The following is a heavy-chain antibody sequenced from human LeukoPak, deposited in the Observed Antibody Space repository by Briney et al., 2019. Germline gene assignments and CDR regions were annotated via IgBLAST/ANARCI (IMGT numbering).Heavy chain of an antibody. CDR3: ATRGFGLGADRDY. Sequence: GPLRLSCAVSAFTVGSNYMSWVRRAPGKGLEWVSFIYRGSSTYYEDSVRGRFTISRDNSKNTLYLQMNRLRTEDSAVYYCATRGFGLGADRDYWGQGTLVTVSS. CDR2: IYRGSST. D-gene: IGHD3-16*01. J-gene: IGHJ4*02. CDR1: AFTVGSNY. V-gene: IGHV3-53*01.